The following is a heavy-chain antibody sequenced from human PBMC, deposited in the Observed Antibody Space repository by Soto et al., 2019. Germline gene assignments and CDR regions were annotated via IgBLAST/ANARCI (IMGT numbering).Heavy chain of an antibody. CDR2: MQPSTGRT. V-gene: IGHV1-8*01. J-gene: IGHJ4*02. CDR1: GYSFTSLD. D-gene: IGHD1-26*01. CDR3: ARGVSAGVDY. Sequence: QVQLVQSGAEVREPGASVKVSCKASGYSFTSLDINWVRQTAGQGLEWMGWMQPSTGRTGYAQKFQGRVTTTRDTSINTAYMELTTLTSDDPAFYYCARGVSAGVDYWGQGTLVTVSS.